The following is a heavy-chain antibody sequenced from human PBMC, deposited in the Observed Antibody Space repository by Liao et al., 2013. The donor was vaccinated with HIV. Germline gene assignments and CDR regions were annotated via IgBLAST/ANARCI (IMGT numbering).Heavy chain of an antibody. Sequence: QVQLQESGPGLVKPSQTLSLTCTVSGGSISSGSYYWSWIRQPAGKGLEWIGRIYTSGSTNYNPSLKSRVTISVDTSKNQFSLKLSSVTAADTAVYYCARDSSWKYYYYYYMDVWGKGTTVTVSS. CDR2: IYTSGST. D-gene: IGHD1-1*01. CDR3: ARDSSWKYYYYYYMDV. J-gene: IGHJ6*03. CDR1: GGSISSGSYY. V-gene: IGHV4-61*02.